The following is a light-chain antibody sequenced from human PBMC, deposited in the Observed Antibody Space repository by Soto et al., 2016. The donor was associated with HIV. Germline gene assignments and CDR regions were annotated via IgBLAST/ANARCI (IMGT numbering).Light chain of an antibody. CDR2: KAS. CDR1: QSINSW. CDR3: QQSGT. J-gene: IGKJ2*02. Sequence: DIQMTQSPSTLSAPVGDRVTITCRASQSINSWLAWYQQKAGKAPKLLIYKASSLESGVPSRFSGSGSGTEFTLTISSLQPDDFATYYCQQSGTFGQGTRLEIK. V-gene: IGKV1-5*03.